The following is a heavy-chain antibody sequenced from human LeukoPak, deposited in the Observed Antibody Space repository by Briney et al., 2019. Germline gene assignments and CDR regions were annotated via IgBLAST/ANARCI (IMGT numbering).Heavy chain of an antibody. D-gene: IGHD4-17*01. Sequence: GSLRLSCAASGFAFSNTCMTWVRQAPGRGLEWVSTVSPTGGGTHYADPVKGRFTISRDNSKKTLSLEMNSLRADATATYYCARDAGGAWPFDYWGQGTRVIVSS. CDR1: GFAFSNTC. V-gene: IGHV3-23*01. J-gene: IGHJ4*02. CDR2: VSPTGGGT. CDR3: ARDAGGAWPFDY.